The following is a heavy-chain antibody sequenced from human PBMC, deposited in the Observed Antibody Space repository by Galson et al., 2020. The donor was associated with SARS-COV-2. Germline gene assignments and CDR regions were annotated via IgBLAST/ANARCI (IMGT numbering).Heavy chain of an antibody. D-gene: IGHD3-3*01. CDR3: AASTIFGVVGNWFDP. CDR2: FDPEDGDT. Sequence: ASVKVSCKVSGYTLTELSMHWVRQAPGKGLEWMGGFDPEDGDTIYAQKFQGRVTMTEDTSTDTAYMELSSLRSEDTAVYYCAASTIFGVVGNWFDPWGQGTLVTVSS. V-gene: IGHV1-24*01. CDR1: GYTLTELS. J-gene: IGHJ5*02.